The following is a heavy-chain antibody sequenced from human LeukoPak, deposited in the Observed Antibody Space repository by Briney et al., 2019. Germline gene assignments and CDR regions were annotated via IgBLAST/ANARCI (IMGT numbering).Heavy chain of an antibody. J-gene: IGHJ5*02. V-gene: IGHV4-30-2*01. CDR3: ARTYYYGSGRIYWFDP. CDR2: IYHSGST. D-gene: IGHD3-10*01. Sequence: TLSLTCAVSGGSISSGGYSWSWIRQPPGKGLEWIGYIYHSGSTYYNPFLKSRVTISVDRSKNQFSLKLSSVTAPDTAVYYCARTYYYGSGRIYWFDPWGQGTLVTVSS. CDR1: GGSISSGGYS.